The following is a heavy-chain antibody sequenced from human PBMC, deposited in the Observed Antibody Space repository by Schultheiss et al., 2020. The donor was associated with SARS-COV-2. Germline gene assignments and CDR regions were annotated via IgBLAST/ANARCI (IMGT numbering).Heavy chain of an antibody. CDR1: GFTFSSYA. V-gene: IGHV3-30*01. Sequence: GGSLRLSCAASGFTFSSYAMHWVRQAPGKGLEWVAVISYDGSNKYYADSVKGRFTISRDNSKNTLYLQMNSLRAEDTAVYYCASNWWGTTVTTDYWGQGTLVTVSS. CDR2: ISYDGSNK. J-gene: IGHJ4*02. CDR3: ASNWWGTTVTTDY. D-gene: IGHD4-17*01.